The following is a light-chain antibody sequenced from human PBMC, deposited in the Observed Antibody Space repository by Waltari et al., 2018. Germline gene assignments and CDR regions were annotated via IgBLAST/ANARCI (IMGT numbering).Light chain of an antibody. CDR1: QSISSW. V-gene: IGKV1-5*03. J-gene: IGKJ1*01. CDR2: KSS. CDR3: QQYNIYWT. Sequence: DIQTTQSPSTLSASVGDRVTIPCRASQSISSWLAWYQQKPGKAPKLLIYKSSSLESGVPSRFSGSGSGTEFTLTISSLQPDDFATYYCQQYNIYWTFGQGTKVEIK.